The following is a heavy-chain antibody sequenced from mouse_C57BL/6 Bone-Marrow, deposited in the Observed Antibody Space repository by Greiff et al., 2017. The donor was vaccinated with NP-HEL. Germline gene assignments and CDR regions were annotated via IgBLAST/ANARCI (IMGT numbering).Heavy chain of an antibody. CDR3: AYYYGSSYWSFDV. V-gene: IGHV6-3*01. CDR2: IRLKSDNYAT. CDR1: GFTFSNYW. D-gene: IGHD1-1*01. Sequence: EVKVEESGGGLVQPGGSMKLSCVASGFTFSNYWMNWVRQSPEKGLEWVAQIRLKSDNYATHYAESVKGRFTISRDDSKSSVYLQMNNLRAEDTGIYSCAYYYGSSYWSFDVWGTGTPLPVSS. J-gene: IGHJ1*03.